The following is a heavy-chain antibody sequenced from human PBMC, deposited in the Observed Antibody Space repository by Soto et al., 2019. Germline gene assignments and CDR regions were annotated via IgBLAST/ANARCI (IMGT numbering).Heavy chain of an antibody. CDR1: GYSFTSYW. V-gene: IGHV5-10-1*01. CDR2: IDPSDSYT. Sequence: GESLKISCKGSGYSFTSYWISWVRQMPGKGLEWMGRIDPSDSYTNYSPSFQGHVTISADKSIGTAYLQWSSLKASDTAMYYCARPGTYYYGMDVWGQGTTVTVSS. CDR3: ARPGTYYYGMDV. J-gene: IGHJ6*02.